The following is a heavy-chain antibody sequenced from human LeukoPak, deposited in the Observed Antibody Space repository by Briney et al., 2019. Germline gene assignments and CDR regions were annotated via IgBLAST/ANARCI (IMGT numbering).Heavy chain of an antibody. CDR1: GFTFSNAW. V-gene: IGHV3-15*01. CDR2: IKSKTDGGTT. CDR3: TTDPSPPYYYGSVGY. D-gene: IGHD3-10*01. Sequence: PGGSLRLSCAASGFTFSNAWMSWVRQAPGKGLEWVGRIKSKTDGGTTDYAAPVKGRFTIERDDTKNTLYLQMNSLKTEDTAVYYCTTDPSPPYYYGSVGYWGQGTLVTVSS. J-gene: IGHJ4*02.